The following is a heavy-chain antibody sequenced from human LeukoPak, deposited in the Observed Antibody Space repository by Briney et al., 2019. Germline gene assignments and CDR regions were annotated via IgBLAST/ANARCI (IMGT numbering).Heavy chain of an antibody. CDR1: GGSISNYY. V-gene: IGHV4-4*07. J-gene: IGHJ3*02. Sequence: PSETLSLTCTVSGGSISNYYWSWIRQPAGKGLEWIGRIYSTGSTNYSPSLKSRVTMSVDTSRNKFSLKLTSLTAADTAVYYCARLEHDYGDSGDAFDIWGQGTMVSVSS. D-gene: IGHD4-17*01. CDR2: IYSTGST. CDR3: ARLEHDYGDSGDAFDI.